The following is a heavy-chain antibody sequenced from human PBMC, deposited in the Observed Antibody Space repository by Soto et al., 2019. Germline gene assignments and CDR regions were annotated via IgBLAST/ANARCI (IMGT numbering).Heavy chain of an antibody. V-gene: IGHV3-48*01. CDR3: AREGEGYKSANFEY. Sequence: EVQLVESGGGLVQPGGSLRLSCAASGFTFSRSSMDWVRQAPGKGLEWVSHISGGTGAVYYAASVKGRFTTSSDNAKNSLSLQMNSLRADDTAVYCWAREGEGYKSANFEYWGQGTLVTVSS. J-gene: IGHJ4*02. CDR1: GFTFSRSS. CDR2: ISGGTGAV. D-gene: IGHD5-12*01.